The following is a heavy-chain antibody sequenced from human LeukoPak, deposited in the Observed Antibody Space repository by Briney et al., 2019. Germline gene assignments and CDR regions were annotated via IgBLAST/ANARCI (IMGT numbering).Heavy chain of an antibody. CDR3: ARERELGIAAAGRSAFDI. Sequence: PSETLSLTCTVSGGSISSYYWSWIRQPPGEGLEWIGYIYYSGSTNYNPSLKSRVTISVDTSKNQFSLKLSSVTAADTAVYYCARERELGIAAAGRSAFDIWGQGTMVTVSS. CDR2: IYYSGST. V-gene: IGHV4-59*01. J-gene: IGHJ3*02. CDR1: GGSISSYY. D-gene: IGHD6-13*01.